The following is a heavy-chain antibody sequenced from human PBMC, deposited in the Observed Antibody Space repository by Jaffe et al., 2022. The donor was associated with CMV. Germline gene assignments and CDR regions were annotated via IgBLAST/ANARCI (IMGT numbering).Heavy chain of an antibody. CDR3: AREGGYYDVLAGYYKASYFDC. CDR1: GFTFSTYE. Sequence: EVQLVESGGGLVQPGGSLRLSCVASGFTFSTYEMSWVRQAPGKGLEWVSYISTSGTTIYYADSVKGRFTVSRDNTKNSLYLQMNSLRGEDTAVYYCAREGGYYDVLAGYYKASYFDCWGQGTLVTVSS. D-gene: IGHD3-9*01. J-gene: IGHJ4*02. V-gene: IGHV3-48*03. CDR2: ISTSGTTI.